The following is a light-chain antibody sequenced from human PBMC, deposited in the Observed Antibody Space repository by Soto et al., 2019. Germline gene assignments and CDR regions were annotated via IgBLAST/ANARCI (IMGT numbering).Light chain of an antibody. Sequence: QSALTQPASVSGSPGQSITISCTGTSSDVGGYNYVSWYQQHPGKAPKLMIYDVSNRPSGVSNRFSGSKSDNTASLTISGLQADDEADYYCSSYTSSSTLVVFGGGTKLTVL. CDR3: SSYTSSSTLVV. CDR1: SSDVGGYNY. CDR2: DVS. J-gene: IGLJ2*01. V-gene: IGLV2-14*01.